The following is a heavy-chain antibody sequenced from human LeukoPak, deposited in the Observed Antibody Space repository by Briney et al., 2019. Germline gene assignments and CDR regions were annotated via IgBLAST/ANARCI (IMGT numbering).Heavy chain of an antibody. D-gene: IGHD6-19*01. J-gene: IGHJ4*02. CDR2: IKQDGSEK. CDR1: GYSFTSYW. V-gene: IGHV3-7*04. Sequence: GESLKTSCKGSGYSFTSYWIGWVRQMPGKGLEWMANIKQDGSEKYYVDSVKGRFTISRDNAKNSLYLQMNCLRAEDTAVYYCARRAYSSGWRRFDYWGQGTLVTVSS. CDR3: ARRAYSSGWRRFDY.